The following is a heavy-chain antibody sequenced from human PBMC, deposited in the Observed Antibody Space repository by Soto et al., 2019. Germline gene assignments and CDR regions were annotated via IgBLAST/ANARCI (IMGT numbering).Heavy chain of an antibody. CDR3: SYSGYDFYYFDY. D-gene: IGHD5-12*01. CDR2: IYYSGST. V-gene: IGHV4-59*08. Sequence: SETLSLTCTVSGGSISNYYWSWIRQPPGKGLEWIGYIYYSGSTNYNPSLKSRVTISVDTSKNQFSLKLSSVTAADTAVYYCSYSGYDFYYFDYWGQVTLVTVS. CDR1: GGSISNYY. J-gene: IGHJ4*02.